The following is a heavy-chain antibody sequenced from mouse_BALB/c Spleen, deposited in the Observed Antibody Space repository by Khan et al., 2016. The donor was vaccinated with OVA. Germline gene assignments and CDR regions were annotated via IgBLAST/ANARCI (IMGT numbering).Heavy chain of an antibody. CDR2: MWSDGSA. CDR3: DRQPYYHNNVMDY. J-gene: IGHJ4*01. Sequence: QVQLKESGPGLVAPSQSLSITCTISGFSLTNYGVHWVRQPPGKGLEWLVLMWSDGSATYNSALKSRLTISMDNSKSQVFLKMHSLQTDDTAMYFCDRQPYYHNNVMDYWGQGTSVTVSS. CDR1: GFSLTNYG. D-gene: IGHD2-10*01. V-gene: IGHV2-6-1*01.